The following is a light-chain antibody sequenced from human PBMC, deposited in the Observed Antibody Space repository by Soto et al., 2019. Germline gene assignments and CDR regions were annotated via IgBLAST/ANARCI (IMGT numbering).Light chain of an antibody. CDR3: QQYNYWPPYT. CDR1: QNLGSS. J-gene: IGKJ2*01. CDR2: GGS. Sequence: EVVMTQSPATLSASPGERVTLSCRASQNLGSSLAWYQQRPGQAPRLLLYGGSTRATGIPARFSGSGSGTEFTVTISSLQSEDFAVYYCQQYNYWPPYTVGQGPNLEFK. V-gene: IGKV3-15*01.